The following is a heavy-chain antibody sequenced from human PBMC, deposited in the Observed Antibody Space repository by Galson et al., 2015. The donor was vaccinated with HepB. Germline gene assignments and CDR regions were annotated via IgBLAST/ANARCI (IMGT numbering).Heavy chain of an antibody. CDR3: TTVATISGVMRDY. V-gene: IGHV3-15*01. CDR2: IRSKTDGGDT. Sequence: LRLSCAASGFNADQAWLRWVRQAPGKGLEWVGRIRSKTDGGDTPFGAPMKGRFTISTEDSTNTVSLHMTRLKIEDTGIYYCTTVATISGVMRDYWGQGTLVTVSS. D-gene: IGHD3-3*01. J-gene: IGHJ4*02. CDR1: GFNADQAW.